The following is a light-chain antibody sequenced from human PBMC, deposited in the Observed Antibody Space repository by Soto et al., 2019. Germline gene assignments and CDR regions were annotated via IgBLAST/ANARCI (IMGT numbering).Light chain of an antibody. CDR3: VLYMGSGIWV. CDR2: STN. Sequence: QTVVTQEPSFSVSPGGTVTLTCGLSSGSVSTSYYPSWYQQTPGQAPRTLIYSTNTRSSGVPDRFSASMVGNKAALTITGAQADDESDYYCVLYMGSGIWVFGGGTKLTVL. CDR1: SGSVSTSYY. V-gene: IGLV8-61*01. J-gene: IGLJ2*01.